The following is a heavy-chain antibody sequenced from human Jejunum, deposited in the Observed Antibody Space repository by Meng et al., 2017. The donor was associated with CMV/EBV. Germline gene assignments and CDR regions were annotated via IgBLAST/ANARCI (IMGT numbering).Heavy chain of an antibody. CDR2: IYYSGST. Sequence: LRRQESGPGLVKPSETLSLTCTVSGGSISSSSYYWGWIRQPPGKGLEWIGSIYYSGSTYYNPSLKSRVTISVDTSKNQFSLKLSSVTAADTAVYYCASPLGILGIVDLWGRGTLVTVSS. D-gene: IGHD7-27*01. V-gene: IGHV4-39*01. CDR3: ASPLGILGIVDL. CDR1: GGSISSSSYY. J-gene: IGHJ2*01.